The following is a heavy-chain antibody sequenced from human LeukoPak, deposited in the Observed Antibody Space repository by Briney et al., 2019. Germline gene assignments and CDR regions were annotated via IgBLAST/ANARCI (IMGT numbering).Heavy chain of an antibody. CDR1: GFTFSSYT. J-gene: IGHJ4*02. D-gene: IGHD3-22*01. Sequence: PGGSLRLSCAASGFTFSSYTMTWVRQAPGKGLEWVSVISGSGGTTYYADSVKGRFTISRDNSKNTLYLQMNSLRAEDTAVYYCAKDLVVTMIVVVTGFDYWGQGTLVTVSS. V-gene: IGHV3-23*01. CDR2: ISGSGGTT. CDR3: AKDLVVTMIVVVTGFDY.